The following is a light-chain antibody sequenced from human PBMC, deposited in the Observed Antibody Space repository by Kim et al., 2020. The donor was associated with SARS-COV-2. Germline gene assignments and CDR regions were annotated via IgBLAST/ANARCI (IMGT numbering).Light chain of an antibody. CDR3: QVWDSSSDHPV. CDR1: NIGSES. Sequence: SYELTQPPSVSVAPGKTARITCGGNNIGSESVHWYQQKPGQAPVLVIYYDNDRPSGIPERFSGSNSGNTATLTISRVEAGDEADYYCQVWDSSSDHPVFGGGTQLTVL. J-gene: IGLJ3*02. V-gene: IGLV3-21*04. CDR2: YDN.